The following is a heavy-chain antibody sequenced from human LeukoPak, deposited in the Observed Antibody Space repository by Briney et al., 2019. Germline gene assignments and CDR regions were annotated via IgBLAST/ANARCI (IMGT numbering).Heavy chain of an antibody. CDR1: GGSISSGGYY. CDR3: ARETPLWFGAAL. CDR2: IYYSGST. J-gene: IGHJ6*04. V-gene: IGHV4-31*03. Sequence: NSSQTLSLTCTVSGGSISSGGYYWSWIRQHPGKGLEWIGDIYYSGSTYYNPSLKSRVTISVDTSKNQFSLKLSSVTAPNTRVYYCARETPLWFGAALWGKGTTATVPS. D-gene: IGHD3-10*01.